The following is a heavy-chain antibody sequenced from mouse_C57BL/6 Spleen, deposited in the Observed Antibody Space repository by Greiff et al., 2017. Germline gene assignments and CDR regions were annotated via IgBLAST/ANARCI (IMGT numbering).Heavy chain of an antibody. V-gene: IGHV1-54*01. CDR1: GYAFTNYL. Sequence: VHLVESGAELVRPGTSVKVSCKASGYAFTNYLIEWVKQRPGQGLEWIGVINPGSGGTNYNEKFKGKATLTADKSSSTAYMQLSSLTSEDSAVYFCARSDGYYVSFAYWGQGTLVTVSA. J-gene: IGHJ3*01. CDR3: ARSDGYYVSFAY. CDR2: INPGSGGT. D-gene: IGHD2-3*01.